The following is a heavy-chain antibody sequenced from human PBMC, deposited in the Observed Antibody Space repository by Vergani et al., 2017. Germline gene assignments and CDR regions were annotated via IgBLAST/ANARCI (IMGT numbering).Heavy chain of an antibody. CDR2: IYSGGST. Sequence: EVQLVESGGGLVQPGGSLRLSCAASGFTVRSNYMSWVRQAPGKGLEWVSVIYSGGSTYYADSVKGRFTISRHNSKNTLYRQMNSLRAEDTAVYYCARGNYGSGSYYPHYWGQGTLVTVSS. D-gene: IGHD3-10*01. CDR1: GFTVRSNY. V-gene: IGHV3-53*04. CDR3: ARGNYGSGSYYPHY. J-gene: IGHJ4*02.